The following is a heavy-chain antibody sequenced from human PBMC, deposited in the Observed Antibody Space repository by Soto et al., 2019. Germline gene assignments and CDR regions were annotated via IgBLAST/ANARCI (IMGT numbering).Heavy chain of an antibody. V-gene: IGHV4-59*01. CDR3: ARAPPYYDFWSCYYRGAWFDP. J-gene: IGHJ5*02. CDR2: IYYSGST. Sequence: QVQLQESGPGLVKPSETLSLTCTVSGGSISSYYWSWIRQPPGKGLEWIGYIYYSGSTNYNPSLKTRVTISVDTSKNQFSLKLSSVTAADTAVYYCARAPPYYDFWSCYYRGAWFDPWGQGTLVTVSS. CDR1: GGSISSYY. D-gene: IGHD3-3*01.